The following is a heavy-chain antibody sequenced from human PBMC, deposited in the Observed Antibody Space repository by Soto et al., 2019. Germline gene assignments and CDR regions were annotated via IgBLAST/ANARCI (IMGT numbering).Heavy chain of an antibody. V-gene: IGHV3-23*01. Sequence: GGSLRLSCAASGFTFSNYGMSWVRQAPGKGLEWVSVMSGSGDDAYYADSVKGRFTISRDNSRDTLSLQMNSLGVEDTAVYYCAKMKQGVTTRFRADFDYWGQGNLVTVSA. D-gene: IGHD4-17*01. CDR2: MSGSGDDA. CDR3: AKMKQGVTTRFRADFDY. CDR1: GFTFSNYG. J-gene: IGHJ4*02.